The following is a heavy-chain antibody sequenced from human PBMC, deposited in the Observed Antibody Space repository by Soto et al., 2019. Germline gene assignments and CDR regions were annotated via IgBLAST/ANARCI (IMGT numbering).Heavy chain of an antibody. J-gene: IGHJ6*02. D-gene: IGHD3-22*01. V-gene: IGHV1-69*01. CDR1: GGTFSSYA. CDR3: AREPYYYDSSGYVRYYYYYGMDV. Sequence: QVQLVQSGAEVKKPGSSVKVSCKASGGTFSSYAISWVRQAPGQGLEWMGGIIPIFGTANYAQKFQGRVTITADESTSTAYMELSSLSSEDTAEYYCAREPYYYDSSGYVRYYYYYGMDVWGQGTTVTV. CDR2: IIPIFGTA.